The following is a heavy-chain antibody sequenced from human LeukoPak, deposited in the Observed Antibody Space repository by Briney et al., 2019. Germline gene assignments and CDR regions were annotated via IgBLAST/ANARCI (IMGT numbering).Heavy chain of an antibody. CDR2: MNPHSGIT. Sequence: GASVKVSCKASGYTFTTYDINWVRQATGQGLEWMGWMNPHSGITGYAQRFQSRVTITWDTSISTAYMELSSLRSEDTAVYYCAKNYFGSGSYSPHVDWGQGTLVTVTS. CDR3: AKNYFGSGSYSPHVD. CDR1: GYTFTTYD. J-gene: IGHJ4*02. V-gene: IGHV1-8*03. D-gene: IGHD3-10*01.